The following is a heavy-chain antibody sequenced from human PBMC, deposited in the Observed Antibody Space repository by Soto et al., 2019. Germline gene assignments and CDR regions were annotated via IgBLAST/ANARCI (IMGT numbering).Heavy chain of an antibody. CDR1: GFTVSSNY. CDR2: IFSGGST. CDR3: ASGEWLSTIRFDY. Sequence: EVQLVESGGGLVQPGGSLRLSCAASGFTVSSNYMRWVRQAPGKGLEWVSVIFSGGSTYYADYVMGRFTISRDNSKNTRYLQMNCLRAGDTAVYYCASGEWLSTIRFDYWGQGTLVPVSS. V-gene: IGHV3-66*01. J-gene: IGHJ4*02. D-gene: IGHD3-3*01.